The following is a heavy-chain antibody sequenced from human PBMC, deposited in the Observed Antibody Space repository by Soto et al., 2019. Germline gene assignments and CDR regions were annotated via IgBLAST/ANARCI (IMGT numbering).Heavy chain of an antibody. CDR1: GGSISSYY. CDR3: ARWEAAAGFNWFDP. V-gene: IGHV4-4*07. D-gene: IGHD6-13*01. Sequence: SETLSLTCTVSGGSISSYYLSWIRQPAGKGLEWIGRIYTSGSTNYNPSLKSRVTMSVDTSKNQFSLKLSSVTAADTAVYYCARWEAAAGFNWFDPWGQGNLVTV. J-gene: IGHJ5*02. CDR2: IYTSGST.